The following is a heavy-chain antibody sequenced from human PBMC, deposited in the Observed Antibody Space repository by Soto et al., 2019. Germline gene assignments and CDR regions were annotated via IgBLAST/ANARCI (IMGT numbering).Heavy chain of an antibody. Sequence: PSETLSLTCTVSGGSISSGGYYWSWIRQHPGKGLEYIGYIYYSGGTYSNPSLRSRVTISVDTSKNQFSLKLSTVTAADTAVYYCARDRGGYDWFDRGGQGVLITVSS. V-gene: IGHV4-31*03. D-gene: IGHD5-12*01. J-gene: IGHJ5*02. CDR3: ARDRGGYDWFDR. CDR2: IYYSGGT. CDR1: GGSISSGGYY.